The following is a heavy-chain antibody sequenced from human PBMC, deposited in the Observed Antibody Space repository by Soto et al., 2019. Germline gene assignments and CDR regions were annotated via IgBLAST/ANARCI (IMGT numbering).Heavy chain of an antibody. CDR2: ISYDGSNT. D-gene: IGHD1-26*01. Sequence: GGSLRLSCAASGFSFSNYGMHWVRQAPGKGLQWVAVISYDGSNTYYSDSVKGRFTISRDNSKNTLYLRVTSLRGGDTAVYYCAKEEFSGNYFPGQWGQGTLVTVSS. V-gene: IGHV3-30*18. J-gene: IGHJ4*02. CDR3: AKEEFSGNYFPGQ. CDR1: GFSFSNYG.